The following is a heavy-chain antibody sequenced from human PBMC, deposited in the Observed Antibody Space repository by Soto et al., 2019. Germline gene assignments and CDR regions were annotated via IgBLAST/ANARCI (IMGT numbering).Heavy chain of an antibody. CDR1: GYTFTSYG. CDR2: ISAYNGNT. J-gene: IGHJ5*02. Sequence: ASVKVSCKAAGYTFTSYGISWVRQAPGQGLEWMGWISAYNGNTNYAQKLQGRVTMTTDTSTSTAYMELRSLRAEDTAVYYCAKEKISTSCCNWFDPWGQGTLVTVS. V-gene: IGHV1-18*01. D-gene: IGHD2-2*01. CDR3: AKEKISTSCCNWFDP.